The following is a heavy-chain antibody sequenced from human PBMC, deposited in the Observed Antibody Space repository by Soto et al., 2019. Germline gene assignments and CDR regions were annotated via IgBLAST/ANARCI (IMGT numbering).Heavy chain of an antibody. CDR3: AADPSTYYDFWTGSWTPLWGY. CDR1: GFTFTNSA. J-gene: IGHJ4*02. CDR2: IVVGSGDT. Sequence: SVKVSCKTSGFTFTNSAEQWVRQARGQRLELIGWIVVGSGDTNYAQKFQERVTITRDMSTSTAYLELSSLRSEDTAVYYCAADPSTYYDFWTGSWTPLWGYWGQGALVTVSS. D-gene: IGHD3-3*01. V-gene: IGHV1-58*01.